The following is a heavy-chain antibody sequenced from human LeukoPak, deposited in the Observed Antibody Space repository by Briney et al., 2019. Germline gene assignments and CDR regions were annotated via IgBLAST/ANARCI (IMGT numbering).Heavy chain of an antibody. V-gene: IGHV1-46*01. J-gene: IGHJ5*02. Sequence: ASVKVSCKASGYTFTSYYMHWVRQAPGQGLEWMGIINPSGGSTSYAQKFQGRVTMTRDTSTSTAYMELRSLRSDDTAVYYCARVRYYYGSGSNNWFDPWGQGTLVTVSS. CDR1: GYTFTSYY. CDR2: INPSGGST. CDR3: ARVRYYYGSGSNNWFDP. D-gene: IGHD3-10*01.